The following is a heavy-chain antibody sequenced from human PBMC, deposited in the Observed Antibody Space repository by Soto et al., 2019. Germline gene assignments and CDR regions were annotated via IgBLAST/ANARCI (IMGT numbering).Heavy chain of an antibody. CDR1: GGSISSGGYY. D-gene: IGHD3-10*02. V-gene: IGHV4-31*01. CDR3: GPFVPGPNNPPPFDS. Sequence: QVQLQESGPGLVKPSQTLSLTCTVSGGSISSGGYYWSWIRQHPGKGLEWIGYIYYSGSTYYNPSSKSQFTIPVDPPKNQSPRKLSLLIAAATAVNYCGPFVPGPNNPPPFDSWAREPWSPSPQ. J-gene: IGHJ4*02. CDR2: IYYSGST.